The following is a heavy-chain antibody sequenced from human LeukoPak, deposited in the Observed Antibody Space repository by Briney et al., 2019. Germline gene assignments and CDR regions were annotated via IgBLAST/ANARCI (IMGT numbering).Heavy chain of an antibody. CDR2: IYYSGST. J-gene: IGHJ4*02. Sequence: SETLSLTCTVSGGSISCYYWGWLRQPPGKGLGWIGYIYYSGSTNYNPSLKSRVTISVDTSMSQFSLQLSSVTAADTAMYYCARARVGATEIDGRGQGVLVTVSS. CDR3: ARARVGATEIDG. D-gene: IGHD1-26*01. CDR1: GGSISCYY. V-gene: IGHV4-59*01.